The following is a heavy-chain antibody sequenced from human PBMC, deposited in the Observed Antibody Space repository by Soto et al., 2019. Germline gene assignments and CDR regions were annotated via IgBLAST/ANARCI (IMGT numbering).Heavy chain of an antibody. CDR2: IDNSGGIT. D-gene: IGHD5-18*01. Sequence: HPGGSLRLSCAASGFTFSTYAMSWVRQAPGKGLEWVSTIDNSGGITYYADSVKGRFTISRDNSKNTLYLQMNSLRAEDTAVYYCAKGGYNYGFLFDCWGQGTLVTVPQ. CDR3: AKGGYNYGFLFDC. V-gene: IGHV3-23*05. CDR1: GFTFSTYA. J-gene: IGHJ4*02.